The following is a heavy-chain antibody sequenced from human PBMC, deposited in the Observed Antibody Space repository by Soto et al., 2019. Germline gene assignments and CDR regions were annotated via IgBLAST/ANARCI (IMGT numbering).Heavy chain of an antibody. Sequence: PSETLSLTCSVSGDSISSSGYYWSWIRQRPGKGLEWIGNIYYSGSSYNNPSLKSRVTISVNTSKNQFSLNLRSVTAADTAAYYCARDSDYYSSGSFDYWGQGTLVTVSS. CDR3: ARDSDYYSSGSFDY. J-gene: IGHJ4*02. CDR2: IYYSGSS. CDR1: GDSISSSGYY. V-gene: IGHV4-31*03. D-gene: IGHD3-10*01.